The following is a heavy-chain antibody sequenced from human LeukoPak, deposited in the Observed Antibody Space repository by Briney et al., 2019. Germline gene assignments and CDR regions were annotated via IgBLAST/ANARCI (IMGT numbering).Heavy chain of an antibody. V-gene: IGHV3-30*04. CDR2: ISYDGSNK. J-gene: IGHJ4*02. Sequence: GGSLRLSCAASGSTFSSYAMHWVRQAPGKGLEWVAVISYDGSNKYYADSVKGRFTISRDNSKNTLYLQMNSLRAEDTAVYYCARDGSSGWYRGSYYFDYWGQGTLVTVSS. D-gene: IGHD6-19*01. CDR1: GSTFSSYA. CDR3: ARDGSSGWYRGSYYFDY.